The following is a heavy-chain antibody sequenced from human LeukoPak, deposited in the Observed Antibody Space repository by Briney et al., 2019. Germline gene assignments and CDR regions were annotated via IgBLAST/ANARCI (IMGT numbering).Heavy chain of an antibody. Sequence: GASVKVSCKASGGTFSSYAISWVRQAPGQGLEWMGRIIPILGIANYAQKFQGRVTITADKSTSTAYVELSSLRSEDTAVYYCARNYDILTGYYFDYWGQGTLVTVSS. CDR3: ARNYDILTGYYFDY. CDR2: IIPILGIA. V-gene: IGHV1-69*04. J-gene: IGHJ4*02. CDR1: GGTFSSYA. D-gene: IGHD3-9*01.